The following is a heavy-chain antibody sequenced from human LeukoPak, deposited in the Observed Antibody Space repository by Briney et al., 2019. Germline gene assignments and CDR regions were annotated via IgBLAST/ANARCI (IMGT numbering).Heavy chain of an antibody. CDR1: GITFSNYN. Sequence: GGSLRLSCAAPGITFSNYNMNWVRQAPGKGLEWISAITSSSSYTFYADSVKGRFTISRDNAQNSLYLQMNSLRVEDTAVYYCAKGSGWEASYYYYYMDVWGTGTPVTISS. D-gene: IGHD1-26*01. CDR3: AKGSGWEASYYYYYMDV. CDR2: ITSSSSYT. V-gene: IGHV3-21*01. J-gene: IGHJ6*03.